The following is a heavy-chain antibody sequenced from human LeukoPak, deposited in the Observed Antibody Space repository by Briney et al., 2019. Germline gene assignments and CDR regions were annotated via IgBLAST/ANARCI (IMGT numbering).Heavy chain of an antibody. V-gene: IGHV3-23*01. D-gene: IGHD6-13*01. Sequence: GGSLRLSCAASGFTFRNYAMSWVRQAPGKGLEWVSAISAGGGSTYYADSVKGRFTISRDNTENTLYLQMNSLRAEDTAVYYCARVAGGTTFDYWGQGALVTVSS. J-gene: IGHJ4*02. CDR2: ISAGGGST. CDR1: GFTFRNYA. CDR3: ARVAGGTTFDY.